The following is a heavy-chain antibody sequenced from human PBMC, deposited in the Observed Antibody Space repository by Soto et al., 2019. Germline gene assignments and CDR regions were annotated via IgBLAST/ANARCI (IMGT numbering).Heavy chain of an antibody. CDR2: IKQDAREK. V-gene: IGHV3-7*01. Sequence: PGGSLRLSCAASGFSFSSYWMTWVRQAPGKGLEWVANIKQDAREKYYVASVKGRFTISRDNGKNLLYLEMKSLRDEDTAVYYCARDRCFDGSCYSASDFWGQGIQVTVSS. CDR3: ARDRCFDGSCYSASDF. J-gene: IGHJ4*02. D-gene: IGHD2-15*01. CDR1: GFSFSSYW.